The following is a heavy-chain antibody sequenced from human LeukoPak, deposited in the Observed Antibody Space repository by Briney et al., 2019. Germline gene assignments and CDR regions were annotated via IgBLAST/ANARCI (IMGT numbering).Heavy chain of an antibody. J-gene: IGHJ4*02. CDR1: GGSISSSSYY. V-gene: IGHV4-39*01. CDR3: ARTVVVVIYHFDY. Sequence: PSETLSLTCTVSGGSISSSSYYWGWIRQPPGKGLEWIGSIYYSGSTYYNPSLKSRVTISVDTSKNQFSLKLSSVTAADTAVYYCARTVVVVIYHFDYWGQGTLVTVSS. D-gene: IGHD3-22*01. CDR2: IYYSGST.